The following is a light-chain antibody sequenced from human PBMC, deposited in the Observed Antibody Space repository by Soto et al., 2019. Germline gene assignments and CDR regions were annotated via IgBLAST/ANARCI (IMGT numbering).Light chain of an antibody. CDR3: QQYGRSPRT. V-gene: IGKV3-20*01. CDR1: QTVSTNY. CDR2: GAS. Sequence: EIVLTQSPGTLSLSPGERATLSCRASQTVSTNYLAWYQQKPGQAPRLLIYGASSRATGIPDRFSGSGSGTDFILPISSLEPEDFAVYYCQQYGRSPRTFGQGTKLEIK. J-gene: IGKJ2*01.